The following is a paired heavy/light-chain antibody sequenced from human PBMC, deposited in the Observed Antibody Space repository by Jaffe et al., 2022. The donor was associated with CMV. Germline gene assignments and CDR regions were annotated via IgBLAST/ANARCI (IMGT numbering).Light chain of an antibody. CDR2: SND. CDR1: TSNIGSNT. CDR3: AAWDDSLNGVI. V-gene: IGLV1-44*01. J-gene: IGLJ2*01. Sequence: QSVLTQPPSASGTPGQRVTISCSGSTSNIGSNTVNWYQHLPGTAPKVLIYSNDQRPSGVPDRFSGSKSGTSASLAISGLQSEDEADYYCAAWDDSLNGVIFGGGTKLTVL.
Heavy chain of an antibody. Sequence: QVQLQESGPGLVKPSETLSLTCTVSGGSITGYYWGWIRQPPGKGLEWIAYFYYSGSTSYNPSLKGRLTVSVDTSKNQVSLKLSSVTAADTAEYYCARVRTLVPTAIRYWYFDLWGRGTLVTVSS. CDR2: FYYSGST. CDR3: ARVRTLVPTAIRYWYFDL. CDR1: GGSITGYY. V-gene: IGHV4-59*01. J-gene: IGHJ2*01. D-gene: IGHD2-2*02.